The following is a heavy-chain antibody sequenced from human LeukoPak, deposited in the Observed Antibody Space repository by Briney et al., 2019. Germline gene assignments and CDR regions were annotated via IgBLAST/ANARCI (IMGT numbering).Heavy chain of an antibody. V-gene: IGHV4-4*02. Sequence: PSGTLSLTCAVSGGSIISNNWWSWVRQPPGKGLEWIGEIYHSGSTNYNPSLKSRVTISVDKSKNHFSLKLSSVTAADTAVYYCARADDRSGYCDYWGQGTLVTVSS. CDR3: ARADDRSGYCDY. CDR1: GGSIISNNW. J-gene: IGHJ4*02. D-gene: IGHD3-22*01. CDR2: IYHSGST.